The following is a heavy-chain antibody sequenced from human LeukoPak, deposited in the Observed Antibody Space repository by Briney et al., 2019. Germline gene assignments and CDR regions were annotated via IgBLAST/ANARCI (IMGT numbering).Heavy chain of an antibody. V-gene: IGHV5-10-1*01. D-gene: IGHD4-17*01. J-gene: IGHJ4*02. CDR2: IDPRDSYT. CDR3: ATGASKVTTDFANY. CDR1: GYRFTNYW. Sequence: GESLKISCKGSGYRFTNYWISWVRPMPGKGLEWMGRIDPRDSYTKYSPSFEGHVTISVDKSISSAFLQWNSLKASDSAMYYCATGASKVTTDFANYWGQGTQVAVSS.